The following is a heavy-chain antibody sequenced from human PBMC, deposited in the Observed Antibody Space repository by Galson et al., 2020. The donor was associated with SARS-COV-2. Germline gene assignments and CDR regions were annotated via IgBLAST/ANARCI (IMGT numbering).Heavy chain of an antibody. Sequence: GESLKISCKASGYTFSNYYMHWVRQAPGQGLEWMGIINPSGGNTNYAQKFQGRVTMTRDTSTSTVYMELSSLRSEDTAVYYCARLLQYSVNYGGDYWGQGTLVTVSS. J-gene: IGHJ4*02. CDR2: INPSGGNT. CDR3: ARLLQYSVNYGGDY. CDR1: GYTFSNYY. V-gene: IGHV1-46*01. D-gene: IGHD1-26*01.